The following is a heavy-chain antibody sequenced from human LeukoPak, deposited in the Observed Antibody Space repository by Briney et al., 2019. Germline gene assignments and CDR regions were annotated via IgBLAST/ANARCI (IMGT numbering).Heavy chain of an antibody. CDR1: GVTFSSYS. V-gene: IGHV3-7*04. CDR2: IKQDGSEK. J-gene: IGHJ4*02. CDR3: AGGWQTYYFDY. Sequence: GGSLRLSCAASGVTFSSYSMSWVRQAPGKGLEWVTNIKQDGSEKYYVDSVKGRFTISRDNAKNSLYLQMNSLRAEDTAVYYCAGGWQTYYFDYWGQGTLVTVSS. D-gene: IGHD6-13*01.